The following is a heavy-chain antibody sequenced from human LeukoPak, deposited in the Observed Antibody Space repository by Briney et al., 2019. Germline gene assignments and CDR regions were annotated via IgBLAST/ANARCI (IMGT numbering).Heavy chain of an antibody. CDR3: ANGDGYNTVVDY. Sequence: GGSLRLSCAASGFTVSSNYMSWVRQAPGKGLEWVSVIYTGGNTYYADSVKGRFTISRDNSKNTLYLQMNSLRAEDTAVYYCANGDGYNTVVDYWGQGTLVTVSS. CDR1: GFTVSSNY. V-gene: IGHV3-53*01. D-gene: IGHD5-24*01. J-gene: IGHJ4*02. CDR2: IYTGGNT.